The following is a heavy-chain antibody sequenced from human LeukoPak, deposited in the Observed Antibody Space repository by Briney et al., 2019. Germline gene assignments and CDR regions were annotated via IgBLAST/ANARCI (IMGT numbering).Heavy chain of an antibody. D-gene: IGHD1-14*01. CDR3: ARRVGMAYYFDY. Sequence: SETLSLTCTVSGGSMSSSSYYWGWIRQPPGKGREWIGSIYYSGSTYYNPSLKSRVTISVDTSKNQFSLKLSSVTAADTAVYYCARRVGMAYYFDYWGQGTLVTVSS. V-gene: IGHV4-39*01. CDR1: GGSMSSSSYY. J-gene: IGHJ4*02. CDR2: IYYSGST.